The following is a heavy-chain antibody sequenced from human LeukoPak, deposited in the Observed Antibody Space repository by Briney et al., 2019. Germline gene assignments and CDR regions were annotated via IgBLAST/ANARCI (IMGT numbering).Heavy chain of an antibody. CDR1: GGSFSGYY. CDR3: ACRCSSTSCYVENFDC. CDR2: INHSGST. D-gene: IGHD2-2*01. Sequence: SETLSLTCAVYGGSFSGYYWSWIRQPPGKGLEWIGEINHSGSTNNNPSLKSRVTISVDTSKNQFSLKLSSVTAADTAVYYCACRCSSTSCYVENFDCWGQGTLVTVSS. V-gene: IGHV4-34*01. J-gene: IGHJ4*02.